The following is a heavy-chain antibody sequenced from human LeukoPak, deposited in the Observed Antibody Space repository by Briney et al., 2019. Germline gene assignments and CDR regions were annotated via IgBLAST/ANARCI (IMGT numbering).Heavy chain of an antibody. CDR1: GFTVSSNY. CDR3: ARDSRSVVVPAAIRANFDY. Sequence: GGSLRLSCAASGFTVSSNYMSWVRHAPGKGLEWVSVIYSGGSTYYADSVKGRFTISRDNSKNTLYLQMNSLRAEDTAVYYCARDSRSVVVPAAIRANFDYWGQGTLVTVSS. CDR2: IYSGGST. J-gene: IGHJ4*02. V-gene: IGHV3-66*01. D-gene: IGHD2-2*01.